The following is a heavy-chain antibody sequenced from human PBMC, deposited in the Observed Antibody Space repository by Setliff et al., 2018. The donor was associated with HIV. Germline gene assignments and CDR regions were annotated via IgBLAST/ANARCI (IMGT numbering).Heavy chain of an antibody. J-gene: IGHJ4*02. Sequence: SETLSLTCGVSGYSISSGYYWVWIRQPPGKGLEWIGNIYHSGSTNYNPSLKSRVTISVDTSKNQFSLKLSFVTAADTAVYYCARGWFGGYYFDYWGQGTLVTVSS. CDR3: ARGWFGGYYFDY. V-gene: IGHV4-38-2*01. D-gene: IGHD3-10*01. CDR1: GYSISSGYY. CDR2: IYHSGST.